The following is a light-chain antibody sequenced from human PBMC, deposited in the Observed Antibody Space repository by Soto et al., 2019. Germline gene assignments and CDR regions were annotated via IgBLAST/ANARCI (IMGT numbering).Light chain of an antibody. CDR2: ATS. CDR1: QDISSW. J-gene: IGKJ4*01. CDR3: QQANSFPLT. V-gene: IGKV1-12*01. Sequence: DIRMTQSPSFVSASVGDRVTITCRASQDISSWLVWYQQKPGKAPKLLIHATSGLQSGVPSRFSGSGSGTDFTLTISNLQSEDFATYYCQQANSFPLTFGGGTKVEIK.